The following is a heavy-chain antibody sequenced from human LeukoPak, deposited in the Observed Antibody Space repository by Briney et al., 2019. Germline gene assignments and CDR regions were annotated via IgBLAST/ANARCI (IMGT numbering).Heavy chain of an antibody. D-gene: IGHD1-1*01. Sequence: GASVKVSCKASGGTFNTFTLTWVRQAPGQGLEWMGGITPVFSPANYAQKFQGRVTITADESTNTAYMELSGLRSDDTAVYYCTRGYIASRGWFDPWGQGTLVTVSS. V-gene: IGHV1-69*01. CDR3: TRGYIASRGWFDP. CDR1: GGTFNTFT. J-gene: IGHJ5*02. CDR2: ITPVFSPA.